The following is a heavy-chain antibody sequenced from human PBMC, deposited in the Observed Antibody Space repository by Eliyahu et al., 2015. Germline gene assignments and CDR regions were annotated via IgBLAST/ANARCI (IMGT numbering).Heavy chain of an antibody. CDR1: GFPFNTYT. D-gene: IGHD3-10*01. V-gene: IGHV3-21*02. CDR2: ISSGSTYI. CDR3: ASGSAMLQGVILY. Sequence: EVQLVESGGGLVKPGGSLRLSCAAXGFPFNTYTMNWVRQAPGKGLEWVSSISSGSTYIYHADSMKGRFTISRDNAKNSLYLQMNSLRAEDTAVYYCASGSAMLQGVILYWGQGTLVTVSS. J-gene: IGHJ4*02.